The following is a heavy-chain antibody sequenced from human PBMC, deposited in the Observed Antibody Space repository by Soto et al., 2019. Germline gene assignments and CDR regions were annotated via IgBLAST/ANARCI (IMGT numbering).Heavy chain of an antibody. CDR2: IIPIFGTA. Sequence: GASVKVSCKASGVTFSSYAISWVRQAPGQGLEWMGGIIPIFGTANYAQKFQGRVTITADESTSTAYMELSSLRSEDTAVYYCASPSDQYYYDSSGYYPPFDYWGQGTLVPVSS. V-gene: IGHV1-69*13. CDR3: ASPSDQYYYDSSGYYPPFDY. J-gene: IGHJ4*02. D-gene: IGHD3-22*01. CDR1: GVTFSSYA.